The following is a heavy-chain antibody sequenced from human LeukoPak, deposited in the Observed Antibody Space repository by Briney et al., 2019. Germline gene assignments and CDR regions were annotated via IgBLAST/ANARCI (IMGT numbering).Heavy chain of an antibody. CDR3: TTDPRD. CDR2: IKSKNDGGAI. Sequence: PGGSLRLSCVASGIAFSKTWMSWVRQAPGKGLEWVGRIKSKNDGGAIDYIEPVKGRFTISRDDAKKTVYLQMNSLKTEDTAMYYCTTDPRDWGQGTLVTVSS. V-gene: IGHV3-15*01. CDR1: GIAFSKTW. J-gene: IGHJ4*02.